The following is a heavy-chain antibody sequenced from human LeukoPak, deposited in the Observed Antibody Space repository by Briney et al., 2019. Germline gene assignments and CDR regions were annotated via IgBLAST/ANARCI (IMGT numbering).Heavy chain of an antibody. V-gene: IGHV3-30-3*01. J-gene: IGHJ3*02. Sequence: TGGSLRLSCAASGFTFSNYAIHWVRQAPGQGLEWVAVISYDGSKKYSADSVKGRFTISRDNSKNTLYLQMNSLRAEDTAVYYCAKERHTSGSYYRPIDAFNIWGQGTMVTVSS. CDR1: GFTFSNYA. CDR3: AKERHTSGSYYRPIDAFNI. CDR2: ISYDGSKK. D-gene: IGHD1-26*01.